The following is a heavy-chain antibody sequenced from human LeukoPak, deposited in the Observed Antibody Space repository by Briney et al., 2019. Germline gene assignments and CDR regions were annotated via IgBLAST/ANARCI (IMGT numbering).Heavy chain of an antibody. V-gene: IGHV1-18*01. Sequence: GASVKVSCKASGYTFTSYGISWVRQAPGQGLEWMGWISAYNGNTNYAQKLQGRVTMTTDISTSTAYMELRSLRSDDTAVYYCARDRACSSTSCTAAGTNDVDYWGQGTLVTVSS. CDR1: GYTFTSYG. J-gene: IGHJ4*02. CDR3: ARDRACSSTSCTAAGTNDVDY. CDR2: ISAYNGNT. D-gene: IGHD2-2*01.